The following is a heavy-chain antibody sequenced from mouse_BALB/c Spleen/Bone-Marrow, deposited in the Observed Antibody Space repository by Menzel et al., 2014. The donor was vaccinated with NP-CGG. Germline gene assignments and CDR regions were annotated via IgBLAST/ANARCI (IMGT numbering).Heavy chain of an antibody. V-gene: IGHV14-1*02. CDR1: GFNIKDYY. CDR3: ASGYYGSSPYWYFDV. D-gene: IGHD1-1*01. Sequence: EVQLQQSGAELVRPGALVKLSCKASGFNIKDYYMHWVKQRPEQGLEWTGWIDPENGNTIYDPKFQGKASITADTSSNTAYLQLSSLTSEDTAVYYCASGYYGSSPYWYFDVWGAGTTVTVSS. CDR2: IDPENGNT. J-gene: IGHJ1*01.